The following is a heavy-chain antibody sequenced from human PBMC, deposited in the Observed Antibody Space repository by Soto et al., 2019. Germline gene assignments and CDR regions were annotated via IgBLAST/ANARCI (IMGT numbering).Heavy chain of an antibody. J-gene: IGHJ1*01. D-gene: IGHD6-19*01. CDR1: GGTFSSYA. V-gene: IGHV1-69*01. CDR3: ARDQSSSGSRAAPGQH. CDR2: IIPIFGTA. Sequence: QVQLVQSGAEVKKPGSSVKVSCKASGGTFSSYAIRWERQAPGQGLEWMGGIIPIFGTANYAQKFQARVTITTDESTSTAYMELSSLRSEDKAGHYCARDQSSSGSRAAPGQHWGQGTLVTVSS.